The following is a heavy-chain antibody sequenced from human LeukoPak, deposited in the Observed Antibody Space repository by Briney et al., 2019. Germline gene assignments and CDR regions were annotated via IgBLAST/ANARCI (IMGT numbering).Heavy chain of an antibody. D-gene: IGHD6-13*01. CDR3: ASDKGYSNNYFDY. J-gene: IGHJ4*01. Sequence: SETLSLTCTVSGGSISTTGYYWAWIRQPPGKGLEWIASIYYSGSTYYNSSLKSRVTISVDTSRNQFSLKLSSVTAADTALYYCASDKGYSNNYFDYWGQGTLVTVSS. CDR2: IYYSGST. V-gene: IGHV4-39*01. CDR1: GGSISTTGYY.